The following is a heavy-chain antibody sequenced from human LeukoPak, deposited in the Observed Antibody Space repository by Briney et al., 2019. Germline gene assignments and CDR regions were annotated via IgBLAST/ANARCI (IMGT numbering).Heavy chain of an antibody. J-gene: IGHJ4*02. CDR3: ARSRGRSASIAARPLDY. CDR1: GYTFTSYD. CDR2: MNPNSGNT. V-gene: IGHV1-8*01. D-gene: IGHD6-6*01. Sequence: GASVKVSCKASGYTFTSYDINWVRQATGQGLEWMGWMNPNSGNTGYAQKFQGRVTLTRNTSISTAYMELSSLRSEDTVVYYCARSRGRSASIAARPLDYWGQGTLVTVSS.